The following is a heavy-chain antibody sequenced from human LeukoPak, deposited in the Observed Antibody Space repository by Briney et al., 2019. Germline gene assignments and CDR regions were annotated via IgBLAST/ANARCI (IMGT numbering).Heavy chain of an antibody. V-gene: IGHV1-2*02. CDR2: INPNSGGT. D-gene: IGHD6-6*01. CDR3: ARESIAARPWFDP. CDR1: GYTFTGYY. Sequence: ASVKVSCTASGYTFTGYYMHWVRQAPGQGLEWMGWINPNSGGTNYAQKFQGRVTMTRDTSISTAYMELSRLRSDDTAVYYCARESIAARPWFDPWGQGTLVTVSS. J-gene: IGHJ5*02.